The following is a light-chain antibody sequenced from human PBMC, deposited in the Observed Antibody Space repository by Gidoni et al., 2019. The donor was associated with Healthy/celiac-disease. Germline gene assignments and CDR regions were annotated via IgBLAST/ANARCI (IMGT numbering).Light chain of an antibody. CDR1: QSVSSSY. V-gene: IGKV3-20*01. CDR3: QQYGSSQYT. CDR2: GAS. Sequence: EIVLPQPPATLSLSPGEGATLSCRASQSVSSSYLAWYQQKPGQAPRLLIYGASSRATGIPDRFSGSGSGTDFTLTISRLEPEDFAVYYCQQYGSSQYTFGQGTKLEIK. J-gene: IGKJ2*01.